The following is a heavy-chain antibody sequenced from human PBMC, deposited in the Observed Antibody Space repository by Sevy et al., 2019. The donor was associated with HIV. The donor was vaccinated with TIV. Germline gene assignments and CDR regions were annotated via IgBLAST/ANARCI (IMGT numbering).Heavy chain of an antibody. CDR2: HTLSGSTI. V-gene: IGHV3-48*03. J-gene: IGHJ4*02. CDR3: ARDRQGITVAGTAIDY. D-gene: IGHD6-19*01. Sequence: GGSLRLPCTASGFTFSSYEMNWVRRAPGKGLEWVSYHTLSGSTIDYADSVKGRFTISRDNAKNSLYLQMNSLRAEDTAVYYCARDRQGITVAGTAIDYWGQGTLVTVSS. CDR1: GFTFSSYE.